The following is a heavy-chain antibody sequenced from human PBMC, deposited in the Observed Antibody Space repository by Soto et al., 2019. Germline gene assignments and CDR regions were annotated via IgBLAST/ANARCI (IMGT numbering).Heavy chain of an antibody. J-gene: IGHJ4*02. CDR2: INPSGGTT. CDR3: ARGTYYHGSGSYYPPRY. V-gene: IGHV1-46*01. D-gene: IGHD3-10*01. CDR1: GYTFTSYY. Sequence: GASVKVSCKASGYTFTSYYMRWVRQAPGQGLEWMGTINPSGGTTNYAQKFQGRVTMTRDTSTSTVYMELSSLRSDDTAVYYCARGTYYHGSGSYYPPRYWGQGTLVTVSS.